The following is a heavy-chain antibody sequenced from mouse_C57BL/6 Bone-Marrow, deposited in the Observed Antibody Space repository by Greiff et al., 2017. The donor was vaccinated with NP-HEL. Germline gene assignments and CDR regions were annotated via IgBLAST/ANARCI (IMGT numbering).Heavy chain of an antibody. CDR2: IYPRSGNT. CDR1: GYTFTSYG. CDR3: ASPRITTVVSPPFDY. J-gene: IGHJ2*01. D-gene: IGHD1-1*01. Sequence: QVQLQQSGAELARPGASVKLSCKASGYTFTSYGISWVKQRTGQSLEWIGEIYPRSGNTYYNEKFKGKATLTADKSSSTAYMELRSLTSEDSAVYFCASPRITTVVSPPFDYWGQGTTLTVSS. V-gene: IGHV1-81*01.